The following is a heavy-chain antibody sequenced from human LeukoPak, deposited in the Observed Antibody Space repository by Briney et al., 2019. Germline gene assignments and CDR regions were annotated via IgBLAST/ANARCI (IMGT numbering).Heavy chain of an antibody. V-gene: IGHV3-53*01. CDR3: TMGGGFKGFFDY. Sequence: GGSLRLSCAASGFTFSSYMSWVRQAPGKGLEWVSIIYSGGSVYYADSVKGRFTISRDYSKNTFYLQMNSLRAEDTAIYYCTMGGGFKGFFDYWGQGTLVTVSS. J-gene: IGHJ4*02. D-gene: IGHD3-16*01. CDR1: GFTFSSY. CDR2: IYSGGSV.